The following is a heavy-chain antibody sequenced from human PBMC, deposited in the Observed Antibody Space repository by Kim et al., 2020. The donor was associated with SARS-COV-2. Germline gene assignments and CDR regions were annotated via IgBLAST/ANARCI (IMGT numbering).Heavy chain of an antibody. V-gene: IGHV3-21*01. CDR3: ARESLSFDLGSYYDYYYGMDV. CDR2: ISSSSSYI. D-gene: IGHD1-26*01. J-gene: IGHJ6*02. CDR1: GFTFSSYS. Sequence: GGSLRLSCAASGFTFSSYSMNWVRQAPGKGLEWVSSISSSSSYIYYADSVKGRFNISRDNAKNSLYLQMNSLRAEDTAVYYCARESLSFDLGSYYDYYYGMDVWGQGTTVTVSS.